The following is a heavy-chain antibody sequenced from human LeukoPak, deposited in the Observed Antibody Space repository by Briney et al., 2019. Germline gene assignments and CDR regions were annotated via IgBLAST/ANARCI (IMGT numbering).Heavy chain of an antibody. Sequence: KTSETLSLTCTVSGGSISSSSYYWGWIRQPPGKGLEWIGSIYYSGSTYYNPSLKSRVTISVDTSKNQFSPKLSSVTAADTAVYYCARGGTFGYSYGSDYNYWGQGTLVTVSS. D-gene: IGHD5-18*01. V-gene: IGHV4-39*07. CDR2: IYYSGST. CDR3: ARGGTFGYSYGSDYNY. CDR1: GGSISSSSYY. J-gene: IGHJ4*02.